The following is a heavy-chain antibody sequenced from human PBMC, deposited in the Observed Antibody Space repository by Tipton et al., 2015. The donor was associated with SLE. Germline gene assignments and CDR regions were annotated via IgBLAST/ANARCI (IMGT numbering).Heavy chain of an antibody. CDR2: IYPDDSDT. Sequence: VQLVQSGTEVKKSGESLKISCKGSGYMFIHYWIGWVRQMPGQGLQWMGIIYPDDSDTKYSPAFQGQVTISVDKSVSSAYLQWNSVQASDTAIYYCSRLARAWAHLGDTFDIWGQGTMVTASS. J-gene: IGHJ3*02. CDR3: SRLARAWAHLGDTFDI. D-gene: IGHD7-27*01. V-gene: IGHV5-51*03. CDR1: GYMFIHYW.